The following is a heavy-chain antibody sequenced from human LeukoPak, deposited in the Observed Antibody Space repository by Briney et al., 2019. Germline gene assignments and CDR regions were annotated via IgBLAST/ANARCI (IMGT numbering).Heavy chain of an antibody. CDR3: ASEYGGNTGGRFDP. J-gene: IGHJ5*02. Sequence: GASVKLSCAASGYTFTGYDMHWVRQAPGQGLEWMGGINPNSGGTNYAQTVQGRVTMTRDKSISTAYLQMSRLRSEDTAVYYCASEYGGNTGGRFDPWGQGTLVTVSS. CDR2: INPNSGGT. D-gene: IGHD4-23*01. V-gene: IGHV1-2*02. CDR1: GYTFTGYD.